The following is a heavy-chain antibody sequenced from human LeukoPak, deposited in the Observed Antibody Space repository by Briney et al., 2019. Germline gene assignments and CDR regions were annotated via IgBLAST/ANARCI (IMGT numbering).Heavy chain of an antibody. CDR2: ISPSGGST. CDR1: GYTFTSNY. Sequence: ASVKVSCKAFGYTFTSNYMHWVRQAPGQGPEWMGVISPSGGSTTYAQKFQGRVTMTRDTSISTAYMELSRLRSDDTAVFYCATSSGWKSNIDYWGQGTLVTVSS. J-gene: IGHJ4*02. CDR3: ATSSGWKSNIDY. V-gene: IGHV1-46*01. D-gene: IGHD6-19*01.